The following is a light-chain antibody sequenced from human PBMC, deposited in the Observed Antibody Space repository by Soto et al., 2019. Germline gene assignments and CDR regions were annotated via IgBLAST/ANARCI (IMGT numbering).Light chain of an antibody. Sequence: EIVLTQSPVTLSLSPGDRATLSSRASQSVSSDYLAWYQQEPGQAPSLLIYGASRGAAGIPDRFSGSGSGTDFTLTISSLEPEDFAVYFCQQYGRSPMFTFGQGTKLEVK. V-gene: IGKV3-20*01. CDR1: QSVSSDY. CDR2: GAS. CDR3: QQYGRSPMFT. J-gene: IGKJ2*01.